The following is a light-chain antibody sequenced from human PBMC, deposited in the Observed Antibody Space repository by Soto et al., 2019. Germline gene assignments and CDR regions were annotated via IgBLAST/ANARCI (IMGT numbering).Light chain of an antibody. CDR2: GAS. Sequence: ETVMTQSPATLPVSPGGRATLSCRASQSVRSNLAWYQHKPGQAPRLLIYGASTRATVVPSRFSGSGSGTEFTLTINSLQSEDFALYYCQEYDNLPLWTFGQGTKVEVK. V-gene: IGKV3-15*01. CDR3: QEYDNLPLWT. CDR1: QSVRSN. J-gene: IGKJ1*01.